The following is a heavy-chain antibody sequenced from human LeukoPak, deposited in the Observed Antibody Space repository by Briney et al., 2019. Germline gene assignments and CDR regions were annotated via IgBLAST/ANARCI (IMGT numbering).Heavy chain of an antibody. V-gene: IGHV3-23*01. CDR2: ISGSGGST. Sequence: GGSLRLSCAASGFTFSSYAMSWVRQAPGKGLEWVSAISGSGGSTYYADSVKGRFTISRDNSKDTLYLQMNSLRAEDTAVYYCAKAQAMADYYYYGMDVWGQGTTVTVSS. J-gene: IGHJ6*02. D-gene: IGHD5-18*01. CDR3: AKAQAMADYYYYGMDV. CDR1: GFTFSSYA.